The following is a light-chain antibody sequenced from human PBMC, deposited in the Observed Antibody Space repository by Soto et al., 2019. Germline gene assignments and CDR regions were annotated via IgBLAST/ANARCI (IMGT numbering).Light chain of an antibody. J-gene: IGKJ5*01. CDR2: GAS. Sequence: VLTQSPGTLSLSPGERATLSFRAGQSVSSSYLAWYQQKPGQAPRLLIYGASSRATGIPDRFSGSGSGTDFTLTISRLEPEDFAVYYCQQRSNWPSITFGQGTRLEIK. V-gene: IGKV3D-20*02. CDR1: QSVSSSY. CDR3: QQRSNWPSIT.